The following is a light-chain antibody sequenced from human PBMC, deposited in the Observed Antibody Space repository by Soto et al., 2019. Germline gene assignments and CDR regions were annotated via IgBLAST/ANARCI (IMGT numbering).Light chain of an antibody. Sequence: FMLTQPHSVSESPGKTVTLSCTRSSGSIASNYVQWYQQRPGSAPTTVIYEDNQRPSGVPDRFSGSIDSSSNSASLTISGLKTEDEADYYCQSYDSSPWVFGGGTKVTVL. V-gene: IGLV6-57*03. CDR2: EDN. CDR1: SGSIASNY. J-gene: IGLJ3*02. CDR3: QSYDSSPWV.